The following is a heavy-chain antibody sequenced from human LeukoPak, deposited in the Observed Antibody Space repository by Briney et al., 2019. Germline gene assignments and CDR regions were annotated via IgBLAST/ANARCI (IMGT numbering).Heavy chain of an antibody. CDR3: AELGISMIGGV. Sequence: GGSLRLSCAASGFTFSSYGMSWVRQAPGKGLEWVSAISGSGSTIYYADSVKGRFTISRDNAKNSLYLQMNSLRAEDTAVYYCAELGISMIGGVWGKGTTVTISS. CDR2: ISGSGSTI. J-gene: IGHJ6*04. V-gene: IGHV3-48*04. CDR1: GFTFSSYG. D-gene: IGHD3-10*02.